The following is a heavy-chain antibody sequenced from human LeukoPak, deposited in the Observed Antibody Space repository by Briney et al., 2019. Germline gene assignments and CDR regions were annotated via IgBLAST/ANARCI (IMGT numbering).Heavy chain of an antibody. Sequence: GGSLRLSCAASGFTFSSYSMNWVRQAPGKGLEWVAVISYDGSNKYYADSVKGRFTISRDNSKNTLYLQMNSLRAEDTAVYYCAKGGYSYGYYYYYGMDVWGQGTTVTVSS. D-gene: IGHD5-18*01. CDR2: ISYDGSNK. CDR3: AKGGYSYGYYYYYGMDV. V-gene: IGHV3-30*18. CDR1: GFTFSSYS. J-gene: IGHJ6*02.